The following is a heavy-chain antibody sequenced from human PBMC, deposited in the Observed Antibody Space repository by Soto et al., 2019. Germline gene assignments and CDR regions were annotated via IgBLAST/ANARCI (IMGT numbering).Heavy chain of an antibody. D-gene: IGHD3-10*01. V-gene: IGHV4-61*01. CDR3: FSSRGY. J-gene: IGHJ4*02. CDR1: GVSVNSGNYY. CDR2: IYYSGST. Sequence: QVQLQESGPGLVKPSETLSRTCSVSGVSVNSGNYYWHWIRQPPGKGLEWIGHIYYSGSTNYNPSLKSRVTISLDMSKNQFSLMLNSATAADTAVYYCFSSRGYWGQGTLVTVSS.